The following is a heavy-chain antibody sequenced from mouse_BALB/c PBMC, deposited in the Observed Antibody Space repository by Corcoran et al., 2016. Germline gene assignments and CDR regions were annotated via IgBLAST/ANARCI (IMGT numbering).Heavy chain of an antibody. CDR3: ARFITTATSLFDY. V-gene: IGHV9-3-1*01. CDR2: INTYTGEP. D-gene: IGHD1-2*01. Sequence: QIQLVQSGPELKKPGETVKISCKASGYTFTNYGMNWVKQAPGMGLKWMGWINTYTGEPTYADDFKGRFAFSLETSASTAYLQINNLKNEDTATYFCARFITTATSLFDYWGQGTTLTVSS. J-gene: IGHJ2*01. CDR1: GYTFTNYG.